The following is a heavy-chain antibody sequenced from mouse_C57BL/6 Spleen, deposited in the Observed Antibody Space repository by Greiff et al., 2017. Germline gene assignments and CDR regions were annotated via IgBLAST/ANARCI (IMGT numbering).Heavy chain of an antibody. Sequence: EVKLMESGGGLVKPGGSLKLSCAASGFTFSSYAMSWVRQTPEKRLEWVATISDGGSYTYYPDNVKGRFTISRDNAKNNLYLQMSHLKSEDTAMYYCARDSTMITVYWYFDVWGTGTTVTVSS. V-gene: IGHV5-4*01. CDR3: ARDSTMITVYWYFDV. CDR1: GFTFSSYA. CDR2: ISDGGSYT. J-gene: IGHJ1*03. D-gene: IGHD2-4*01.